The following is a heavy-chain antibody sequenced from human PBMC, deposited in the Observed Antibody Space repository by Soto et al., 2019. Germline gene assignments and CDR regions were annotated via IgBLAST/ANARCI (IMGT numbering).Heavy chain of an antibody. CDR2: TFWNDDK. CDR1: GFSLSTSGEG. D-gene: IGHD4-17*01. V-gene: IGHV2-5*01. CDR3: ARSRGATATGGAFGP. J-gene: IGHJ5*02. Sequence: QITLKESGPTLVEPTQTLTLACTFSGFSLSTSGEGVGWIRQPPGKALEWLAVTFWNDDKRYSPSLRSRLTITKDSSKNEVVLTMTNMDPVDTATYYCARSRGATATGGAFGPWGQGTLVTVSS.